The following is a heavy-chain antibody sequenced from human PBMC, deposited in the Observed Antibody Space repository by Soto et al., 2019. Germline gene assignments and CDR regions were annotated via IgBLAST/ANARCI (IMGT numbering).Heavy chain of an antibody. Sequence: SLILSCTTSGFAFSEYTLNWVRQAPGKGLEWVAFTKSKAFGGTIEYAASVKGRFTISRDDSHSIAYLEMNSLKTEDTGVYYCASEVSGYDYGSEYWGQGTQVTVSS. D-gene: IGHD5-12*01. CDR1: GFAFSEYT. J-gene: IGHJ4*02. CDR3: ASEVSGYDYGSEY. V-gene: IGHV3-49*04. CDR2: TKSKAFGGTI.